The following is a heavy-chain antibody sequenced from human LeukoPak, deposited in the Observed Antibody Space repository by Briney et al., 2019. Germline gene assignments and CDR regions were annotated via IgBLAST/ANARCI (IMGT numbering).Heavy chain of an antibody. Sequence: PSETLSLTCTVSGGSISSYYWSWIRQPPGKGLEWIGYIYYSGSTNYNPSLKSRVTISVDTSKNQFSLKLSSVTAADTAVYYCARGDYGDYPPYYYYYGMDVWGQGTTVTVSS. CDR1: GGSISSYY. CDR3: ARGDYGDYPPYYYYYGMDV. D-gene: IGHD4-17*01. V-gene: IGHV4-59*12. J-gene: IGHJ6*02. CDR2: IYYSGST.